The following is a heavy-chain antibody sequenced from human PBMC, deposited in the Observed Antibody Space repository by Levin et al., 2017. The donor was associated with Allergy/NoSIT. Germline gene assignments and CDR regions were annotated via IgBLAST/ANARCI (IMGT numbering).Heavy chain of an antibody. CDR3: ARVLSEWFGELLYLVY. CDR1: GYTFTGYY. J-gene: IGHJ4*02. Sequence: ASVKVSCKASGYTFTGYYMHWVRQAPGQGLEWMGWINPNSGGTNYAQKFQGRVTMTRDTSISTAYMELSRLRSDDTAVYYCARVLSEWFGELLYLVYWGQGTLVTVSS. D-gene: IGHD3-10*01. V-gene: IGHV1-2*02. CDR2: INPNSGGT.